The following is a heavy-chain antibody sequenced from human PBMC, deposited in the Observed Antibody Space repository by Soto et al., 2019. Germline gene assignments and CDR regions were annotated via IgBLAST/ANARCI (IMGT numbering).Heavy chain of an antibody. CDR2: IYYSGST. CDR3: ARGAEQLYYYYMDV. Sequence: SETLSLTCTVSGGSISSSSYYWGWIRQPPGKGLEWIGSIYYSGSTYYNPSLKSRVTISVDTSKNQFSLKLSSVTAADTAVYYCARGAEQLYYYYMDVWGKGTTVTVSS. J-gene: IGHJ6*03. CDR1: GGSISSSSYY. D-gene: IGHD6-13*01. V-gene: IGHV4-39*01.